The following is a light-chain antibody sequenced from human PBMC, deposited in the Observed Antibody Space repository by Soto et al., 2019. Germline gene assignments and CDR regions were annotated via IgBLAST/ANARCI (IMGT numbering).Light chain of an antibody. CDR1: SSEVGGYDY. V-gene: IGLV2-8*01. Sequence: QSALTQPPSASGSTRQSVTSSCTGTSSEVGGYDYVSWYQQHPGKAPKLMIYEVSKRPSGVPDRFSGSKSGNTASLTVSGLQTEDEADYYCTSHAGSNNLVLFGGGTKLTVL. CDR3: TSHAGSNNLVL. CDR2: EVS. J-gene: IGLJ3*02.